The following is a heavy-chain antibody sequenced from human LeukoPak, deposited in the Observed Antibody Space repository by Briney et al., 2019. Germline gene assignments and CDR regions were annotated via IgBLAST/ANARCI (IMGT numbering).Heavy chain of an antibody. CDR1: GYTFTSYG. CDR3: ARGKTYYDFWSGYLSDAFDI. V-gene: IGHV1-18*01. D-gene: IGHD3-3*01. CDR2: ISAYNGNT. Sequence: ASVKVSCKASGYTFTSYGTSWVRQAPGQGLEWMGWISAYNGNTNYAQKLQGRVTMTTDTSTSTAYMELRSLRSDDTAVYYCARGKTYYDFWSGYLSDAFDIWGQGTMVTVSS. J-gene: IGHJ3*02.